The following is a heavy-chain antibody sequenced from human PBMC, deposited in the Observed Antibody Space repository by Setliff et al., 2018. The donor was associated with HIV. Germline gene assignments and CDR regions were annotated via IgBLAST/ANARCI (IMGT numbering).Heavy chain of an antibody. J-gene: IGHJ5*02. CDR3: ARLPRIALSGTFGWFDP. V-gene: IGHV4-59*08. CDR2: IYPIGSPDFPSGNT. D-gene: IGHD6-19*01. Sequence: SETLSLTCTVSGGSISNYYWSWIRQPPGKGLEWIGYIYPIGSPDFPSGNTVYNPSFRSRVTLSLDTSKGQFSLRLSSVTAADTAVYYCARLPRIALSGTFGWFDPWGQGTLVTVSS. CDR1: GGSISNYY.